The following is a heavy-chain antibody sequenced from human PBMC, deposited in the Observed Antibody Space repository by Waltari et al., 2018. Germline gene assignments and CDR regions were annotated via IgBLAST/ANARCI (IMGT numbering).Heavy chain of an antibody. J-gene: IGHJ6*03. CDR3: ARGTSYYDSSGYFDYYYYMDV. Sequence: EVQLVESGGGLVQPGGSLRLSCAASGFTFSSYSMNWVRQAPGEGLEWVSYISSSSSTIYYADSVKGRFTISRDNAKNSLYLQMNSLRAEDTAVYYCARGTSYYDSSGYFDYYYYMDVWGKGTTVTVSS. D-gene: IGHD3-22*01. CDR2: ISSSSSTI. V-gene: IGHV3-48*04. CDR1: GFTFSSYS.